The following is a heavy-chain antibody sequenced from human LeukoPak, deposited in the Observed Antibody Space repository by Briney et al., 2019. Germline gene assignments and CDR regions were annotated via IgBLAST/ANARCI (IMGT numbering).Heavy chain of an antibody. V-gene: IGHV4-38-2*02. CDR1: GYSISSGYY. Sequence: SETLSLTCTVSGYSISSGYYWGWVRQPPGKGLEWIGSIYHSGSTYYNPSLKSRVTISVDTSKNQFSLKLSSVTAADTAVYYCVLGYYDSSGYNDYWGQGTLVTVSS. J-gene: IGHJ4*02. CDR3: VLGYYDSSGYNDY. D-gene: IGHD3-22*01. CDR2: IYHSGST.